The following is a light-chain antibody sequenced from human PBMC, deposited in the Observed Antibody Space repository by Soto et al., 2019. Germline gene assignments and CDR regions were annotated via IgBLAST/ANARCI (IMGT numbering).Light chain of an antibody. J-gene: IGKJ1*01. CDR3: QQYNNYPRT. CDR2: DAS. Sequence: IQLTQSPSSLSASVGDRVTITCRASQSISSWLAWYQQKPGKAPKFLIYDASSLESGVPSRFSGSGSGTEFTLTISNLQPDDFATYFCQQYNNYPRTFGQGTKVDIK. V-gene: IGKV1-5*01. CDR1: QSISSW.